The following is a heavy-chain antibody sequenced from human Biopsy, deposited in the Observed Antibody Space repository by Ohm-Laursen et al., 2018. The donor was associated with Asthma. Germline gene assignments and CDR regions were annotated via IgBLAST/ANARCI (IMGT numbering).Heavy chain of an antibody. CDR2: IYSGGTS. CDR1: GFTFSSYA. J-gene: IGHJ4*02. CDR3: ARGDSSGWSHYYFDY. V-gene: IGHV3-23*03. D-gene: IGHD6-19*01. Sequence: SLRLSCSASGFTFSSYAMNWARQAPGKGLEWVSVIYSGGTSHTADSVRGRFTISRDFSKNTLHLQMHSLRVEDTAVYYCARGDSSGWSHYYFDYWGQGTLVTVSS.